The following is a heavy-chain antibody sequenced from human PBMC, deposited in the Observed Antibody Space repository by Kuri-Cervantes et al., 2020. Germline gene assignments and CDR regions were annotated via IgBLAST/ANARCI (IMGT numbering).Heavy chain of an antibody. Sequence: GESLKISCAASGFTFNTYSMNWVRQAPGKGLEWVSSIDSTSTYKYYTDSVKGRFTISRDNAKNSLYLQMNSLRSGDTAVYYCTKERSYGDYVFDYGMDVWGQGTTVTVSS. CDR2: IDSTSTYK. CDR3: TKERSYGDYVFDYGMDV. D-gene: IGHD4-17*01. V-gene: IGHV3-21*01. CDR1: GFTFNTYS. J-gene: IGHJ6*02.